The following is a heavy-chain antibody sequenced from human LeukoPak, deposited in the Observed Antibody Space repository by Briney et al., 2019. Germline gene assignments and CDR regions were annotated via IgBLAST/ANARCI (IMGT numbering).Heavy chain of an antibody. V-gene: IGHV3-30*02. J-gene: IGHJ3*02. CDR1: GFTFSTYG. D-gene: IGHD1-26*01. Sequence: TGGSLRLSCAASGFTFSTYGMHWVRQAPGKGLEWLSFIRYDGLDKYFADSVKGRFTISRDNSKNTQSLQMNSLRAEDTALYYCVKDQGGATQAFDIWGQGTMITVSS. CDR2: IRYDGLDK. CDR3: VKDQGGATQAFDI.